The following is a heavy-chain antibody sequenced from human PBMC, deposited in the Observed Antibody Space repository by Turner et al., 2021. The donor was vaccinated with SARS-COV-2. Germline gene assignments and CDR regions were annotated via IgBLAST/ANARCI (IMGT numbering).Heavy chain of an antibody. CDR3: ARYDSGNHNWFDP. J-gene: IGHJ5*02. CDR2: SYSTGST. D-gene: IGHD5-12*01. Sequence: HVHLQESGPGLVNPSETLSLTCPVSGRSMSSRYWTWIRQPAGKGLEWLGRSYSTGSTNYNPSLNSRVTMSMDTSKNQFSLRLTSVTAADTAMYYCARYDSGNHNWFDPWGQGTLVTVSS. CDR1: GRSMSSRY. V-gene: IGHV4-4*07.